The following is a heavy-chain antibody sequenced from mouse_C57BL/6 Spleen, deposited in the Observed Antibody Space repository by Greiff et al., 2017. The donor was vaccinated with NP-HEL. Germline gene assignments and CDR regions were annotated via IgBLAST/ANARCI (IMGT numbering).Heavy chain of an antibody. J-gene: IGHJ2*01. Sequence: QVQLKESGAELVKPGASVKISCKASGYAFSSYWMNWVKQRPGKGLEWIGQIYPGDGDTNYNGKFKGKATLTADKSSSTAYMQLSSLTSEDSAVYFCAYSNYEYYFDYWGQGTTLTVSS. CDR2: IYPGDGDT. CDR1: GYAFSSYW. D-gene: IGHD2-5*01. V-gene: IGHV1-80*01. CDR3: AYSNYEYYFDY.